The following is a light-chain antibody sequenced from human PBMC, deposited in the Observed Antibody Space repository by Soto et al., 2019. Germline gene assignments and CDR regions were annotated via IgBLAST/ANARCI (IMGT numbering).Light chain of an antibody. CDR3: ASYTSSSTLYV. J-gene: IGLJ1*01. CDR2: EVN. V-gene: IGLV2-8*01. Sequence: QSALTQPPSASGSPGQSVTISCTGTSSDVGGYNYVSWFQQHPGKAPKLIIHEVNQRPSGVPDRFSGSRSGNTASLTISGLQAEDEADYYCASYTSSSTLYVFGTGTKLTVL. CDR1: SSDVGGYNY.